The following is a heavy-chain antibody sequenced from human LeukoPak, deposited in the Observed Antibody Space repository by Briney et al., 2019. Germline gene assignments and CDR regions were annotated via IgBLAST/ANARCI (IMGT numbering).Heavy chain of an antibody. Sequence: GESLKISYRVFGDNLASYWIGWVRQMSGKGLEWMGIIYPGDSDTRYSPSFQGQVTISADKSISTAYLQWSSLKASDTAMYYCVRRVGNSKYDYWGQGTLVTVSS. CDR3: VRRVGNSKYDY. D-gene: IGHD4-11*01. J-gene: IGHJ4*02. V-gene: IGHV5-51*01. CDR1: GDNLASYW. CDR2: IYPGDSDT.